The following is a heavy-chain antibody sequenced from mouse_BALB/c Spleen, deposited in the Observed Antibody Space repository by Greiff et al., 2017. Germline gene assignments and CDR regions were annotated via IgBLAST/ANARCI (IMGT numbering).Heavy chain of an antibody. CDR3: TRDLRITTATWAMDY. Sequence: EVQGVESGGGLVKPGGSLKLSCAASGFTFSSYTMSWVRQTPEKRLEWVATISSGGSYTYYPDSVKGRFTISRDNAKNTLYLQMSSLKSEDTAMYYCTRDLRITTATWAMDYWGQGTSVTVSA. D-gene: IGHD1-2*01. J-gene: IGHJ4*01. CDR1: GFTFSSYT. CDR2: ISSGGSYT. V-gene: IGHV5-6-4*01.